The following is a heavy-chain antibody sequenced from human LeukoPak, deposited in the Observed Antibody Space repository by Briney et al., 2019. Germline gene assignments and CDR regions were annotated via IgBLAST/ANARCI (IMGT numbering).Heavy chain of an antibody. Sequence: HPGGSLSLSCAASGFTLSSYWMSWVRQAPGKGLEWVANIKQDGSEKYYVDSVKGRFTISRDNSKNTLYLQMNSLRAEDTAVYYCASYYYGSRSYWAYFDYWGQGTLVAVSS. J-gene: IGHJ4*02. CDR3: ASYYYGSRSYWAYFDY. V-gene: IGHV3-7*01. CDR1: GFTLSSYW. CDR2: IKQDGSEK. D-gene: IGHD3-10*01.